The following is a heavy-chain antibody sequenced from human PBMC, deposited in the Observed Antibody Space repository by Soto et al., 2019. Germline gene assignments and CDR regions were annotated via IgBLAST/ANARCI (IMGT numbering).Heavy chain of an antibody. J-gene: IGHJ4*02. Sequence: GSSGKGSCKAAGYAFTGDGSSWVRQAPGQGLEWMGWISAYNGNTNYAQKLQGRVTMTTDTSTSTAYMELRSLRSDDTAVYYCARFPEYSSSWYDYWGQGTLVTVSS. CDR1: GYAFTGDG. D-gene: IGHD6-13*01. CDR3: ARFPEYSSSWYDY. V-gene: IGHV1-18*01. CDR2: ISAYNGNT.